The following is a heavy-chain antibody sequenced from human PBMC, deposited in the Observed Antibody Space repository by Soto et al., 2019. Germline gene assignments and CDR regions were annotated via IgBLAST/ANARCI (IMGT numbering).Heavy chain of an antibody. CDR3: ARDGSTSWYSYDYHGMDV. CDR2: INLDGSEK. D-gene: IGHD5-18*01. CDR1: GFTFRTYW. J-gene: IGHJ6*02. V-gene: IGHV3-7*05. Sequence: EVQLVESGGGLVQPGGSLRLSCAASGFTFRTYWLSWVRQVPGQGLERVANINLDGSEKNYVDSVKGRFTISRDNARNSLYLQMRSLRAEDTAVYYCARDGSTSWYSYDYHGMDVWGQGTTVTVSS.